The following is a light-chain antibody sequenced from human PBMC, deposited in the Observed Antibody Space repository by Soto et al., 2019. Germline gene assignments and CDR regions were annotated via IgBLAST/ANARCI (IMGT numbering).Light chain of an antibody. CDR1: QSVSTK. V-gene: IGKV3-15*01. CDR2: NAS. CDR3: HQYNTWPPHFT. J-gene: IGKJ3*01. Sequence: EIVMTQSPGILSLSPGETATLSCRASQSVSTKLAWYQQRPGQTPRLLIYNASTRATGVPARFSGGGSVTEFSLTISSLQSDDLAVYYCHQYNTWPPHFTFGPGTKADVQ.